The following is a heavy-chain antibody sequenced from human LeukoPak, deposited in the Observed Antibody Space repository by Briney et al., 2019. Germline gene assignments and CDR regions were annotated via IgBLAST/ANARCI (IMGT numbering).Heavy chain of an antibody. D-gene: IGHD6-19*01. Sequence: GGSLRLSCAASGFTVSSNYMSWVRQAPGKGLEWVSVIYSGGSTYYADSVKGRFTISRDNSKNTLYLQMNSLRAEDTAVYYCARETVAGMDYGMDVWGQGTTVTVSS. J-gene: IGHJ6*02. CDR3: ARETVAGMDYGMDV. CDR2: IYSGGST. V-gene: IGHV3-66*01. CDR1: GFTVSSNY.